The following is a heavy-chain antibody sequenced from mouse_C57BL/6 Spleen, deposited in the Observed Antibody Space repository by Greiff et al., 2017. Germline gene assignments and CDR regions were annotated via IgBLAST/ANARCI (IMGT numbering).Heavy chain of an antibody. V-gene: IGHV3-1*01. CDR3: ARANYAYAMDY. CDR1: GYSITSGYD. D-gene: IGHD2-1*01. Sequence: EVKLVESGPGMVKPSQSLSLTCTVTGYSITSGYDWHWIRHFPGNKLEWMGYISYSGSTNYNPSLKSRISITHDTSKNHFFLKLNSVTTEDTATYYCARANYAYAMDYWGQGTSVTVSS. J-gene: IGHJ4*01. CDR2: ISYSGST.